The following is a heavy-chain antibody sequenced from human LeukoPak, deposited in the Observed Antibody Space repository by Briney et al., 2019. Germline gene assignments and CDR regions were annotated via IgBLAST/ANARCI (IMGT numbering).Heavy chain of an antibody. CDR2: ISGSGGAI. CDR3: ARSPMVRGVIVDHFDY. Sequence: PGGSLRLSCAASGLIFRSYAMSWVRQAPGKGLEWVSAISGSGGAIDYADSVKGRFTISRDNSKNTMDLQMNSLRAEDTAVYYCARSPMVRGVIVDHFDYWGQGTLVTVSS. D-gene: IGHD3-10*01. CDR1: GLIFRSYA. J-gene: IGHJ4*02. V-gene: IGHV3-23*01.